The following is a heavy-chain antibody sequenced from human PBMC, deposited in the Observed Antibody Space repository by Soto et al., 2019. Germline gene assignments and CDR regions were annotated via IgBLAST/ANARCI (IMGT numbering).Heavy chain of an antibody. J-gene: IGHJ2*01. CDR1: GDSISNFY. D-gene: IGHD2-8*01. Sequence: QVQLQESGPGLVKPSETLSLICTVSGDSISNFYWSWIRQPTGKGLESLGRISARWTTNYNPSLLSRVAMSLDTSKNQFSLRLTSLSAADTAVYFCARGMGRYFDLWGRGTLVTVFS. V-gene: IGHV4-4*07. CDR2: ISARWTT. CDR3: ARGMGRYFDL.